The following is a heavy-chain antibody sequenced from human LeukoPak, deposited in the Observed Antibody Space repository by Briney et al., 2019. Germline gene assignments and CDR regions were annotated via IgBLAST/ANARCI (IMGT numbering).Heavy chain of an antibody. Sequence: GGSLRFSCAASGFTFSSYSMNWVRQAPGKGLEWVSYISSGGPTIYYADSVKGRFTISRDNAKNSLFLQMNSLRDEDTAVYYCARSPFDYWGQGTLVTVSS. J-gene: IGHJ4*02. CDR2: ISSGGPTI. V-gene: IGHV3-48*02. CDR1: GFTFSSYS. CDR3: ARSPFDY.